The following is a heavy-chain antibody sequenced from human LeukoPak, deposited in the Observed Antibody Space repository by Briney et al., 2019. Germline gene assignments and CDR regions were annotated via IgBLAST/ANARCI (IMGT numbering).Heavy chain of an antibody. Sequence: SETLSLTCTVSGGSISSSSYYWGWIRQPPGKGLEWIGSIYYSGSTYYNPSLKSRVTISVDTSKNQFSLKLSSVTAADTAVYYCASRPESEAYFDYWGQGTLVTVSS. J-gene: IGHJ4*02. CDR1: GGSISSSSYY. CDR2: IYYSGST. V-gene: IGHV4-39*01. CDR3: ASRPESEAYFDY.